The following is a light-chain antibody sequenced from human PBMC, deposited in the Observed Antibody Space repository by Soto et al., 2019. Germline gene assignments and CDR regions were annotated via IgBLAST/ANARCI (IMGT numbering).Light chain of an antibody. CDR2: GAS. V-gene: IGKV3-15*01. J-gene: IGKJ5*01. CDR3: QQYNSWPPIT. CDR1: QSVSSN. Sequence: EIVMTQSPATLSVSPGERATLSCRASQSVSSNLAWYQQKPGQAPRLLIYGASTRATGIPARCSGSGSGTEFTLIISSLQSEDFAVYYCQQYNSWPPITFGQGTRLEIK.